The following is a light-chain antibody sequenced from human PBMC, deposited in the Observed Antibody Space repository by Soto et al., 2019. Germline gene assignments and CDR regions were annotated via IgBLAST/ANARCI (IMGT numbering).Light chain of an antibody. CDR3: QQSYSTPR. CDR1: QSISSY. J-gene: IGKJ5*01. V-gene: IGKV1-39*01. CDR2: AAS. Sequence: DIQMTQSPSSLSASVGDRVTITCRASQSISSYLNWYQQKPGKAPKLLIYAASSLHSGVPSRFSGSGSGTDFTLTISSLPPEDFATYYCQQSYSTPRFGQGTRLEIK.